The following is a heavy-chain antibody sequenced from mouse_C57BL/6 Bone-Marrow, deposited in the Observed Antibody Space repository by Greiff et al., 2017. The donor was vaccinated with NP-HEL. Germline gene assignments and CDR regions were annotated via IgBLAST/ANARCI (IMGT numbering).Heavy chain of an antibody. D-gene: IGHD1-3*01. CDR3: ARRAPLFGVAY. CDR2: IYPRSGNT. CDR1: GYTFTSYG. Sequence: QVQLKQSGAELARPGASVKLSCKASGYTFTSYGISWVKQRTGQGLEWIGEIYPRSGNTKYNEKLKGKATLTADNTSSTTYMELLSLTSNDSAYYFSARRAPLFGVAYWGQGTLVTVSA. J-gene: IGHJ3*01. V-gene: IGHV1-81*01.